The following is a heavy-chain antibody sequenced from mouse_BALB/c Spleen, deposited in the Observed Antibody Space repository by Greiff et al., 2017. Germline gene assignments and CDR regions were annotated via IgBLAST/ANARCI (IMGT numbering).Heavy chain of an antibody. V-gene: IGHV3-2*02. CDR3: AGNWDGGEYYYAMDD. Sequence: ESGPGLVKPSQSLSLTCTVTGYSITSDYAWNWIRQFPGNKLEWMGYISYSGSTSYNPSLKSRISITRDTSKNQFFLQLNSVTTEDTATYYCAGNWDGGEYYYAMDDWGQGTSVTVSS. D-gene: IGHD4-1*01. CDR1: GYSITSDYA. J-gene: IGHJ4*01. CDR2: ISYSGST.